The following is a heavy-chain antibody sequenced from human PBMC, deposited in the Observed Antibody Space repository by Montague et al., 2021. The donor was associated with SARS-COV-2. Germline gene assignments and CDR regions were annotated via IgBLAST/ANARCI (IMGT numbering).Heavy chain of an antibody. CDR2: VNHRGSA. J-gene: IGHJ4*02. Sequence: SETLSLTCAVYGGTFNAYSWSWVRQPPGKGLEWLGEVNHRGSANYISSLKGRITLSIDTSKSQFSLTLTSLTPADTAIYYCARGGLTGGNCDLWTGYYTSPLDYWGQGTPVAVSA. V-gene: IGHV4-34*01. CDR3: ARGGLTGGNCDLWTGYYTSPLDY. CDR1: GGTFNAYS. D-gene: IGHD3/OR15-3a*01.